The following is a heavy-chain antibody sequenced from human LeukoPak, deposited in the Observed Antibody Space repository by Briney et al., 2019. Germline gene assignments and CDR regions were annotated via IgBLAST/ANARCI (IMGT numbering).Heavy chain of an antibody. CDR3: AKGAAAGKVDWFDP. D-gene: IGHD6-13*01. CDR2: ITGYGAT. V-gene: IGHV3-23*01. Sequence: GGSLRLSCAASGFTFSNFAMMWVRQAPGTGLQWVSTITGYGATFYADSVRGRFTIFRDTSMNALFLQMNSLGAEDTAVYYCAKGAAAGKVDWFDPWGQGTLVTVSS. J-gene: IGHJ5*02. CDR1: GFTFSNFA.